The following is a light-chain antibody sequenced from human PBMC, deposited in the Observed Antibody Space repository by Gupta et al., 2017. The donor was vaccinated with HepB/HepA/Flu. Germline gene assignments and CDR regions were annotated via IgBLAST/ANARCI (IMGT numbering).Light chain of an antibody. CDR3: GERDSTACS. J-gene: IGKJ2*04. CDR1: QSISSY. Sequence: DIQITQSPSSLSASVGDRVTITCRASQSISSYLNWYQQKPWKAPKLLIYAASRLQSGVRSRLSRSGSGRDFTITMSSLQPEDFTTYYCGERDSTACSFGQGTKLEIK. CDR2: AAS. V-gene: IGKV1-39*01.